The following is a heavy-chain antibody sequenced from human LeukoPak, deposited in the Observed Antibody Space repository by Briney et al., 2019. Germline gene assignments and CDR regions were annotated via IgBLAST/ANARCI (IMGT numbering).Heavy chain of an antibody. CDR1: GGSISTDY. CDR3: AREDPQTTVPEGMDV. D-gene: IGHD4-17*01. CDR2: IYYTGTT. V-gene: IGHV4-59*01. J-gene: IGHJ6*02. Sequence: SETLSLTCSVSGGSISTDYWSWSRQLPGKGLEWIGYIYYTGTTNYNPSLRSRVTISVDTSRNQFSLRLSSVTAADTAVYYCAREDPQTTVPEGMDVWGHGTTVIVSS.